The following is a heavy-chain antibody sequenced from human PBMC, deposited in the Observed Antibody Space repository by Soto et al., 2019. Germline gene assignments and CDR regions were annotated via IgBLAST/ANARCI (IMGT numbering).Heavy chain of an antibody. CDR1: GYSITSGYY. CDR3: ARGSGAPIVGRAFDI. CDR2: IYYSGST. J-gene: IGHJ3*02. V-gene: IGHV4-61*01. D-gene: IGHD3-22*01. Sequence: SETLSLTCAVSGYSITSGYYWGWIRQSPGKGLEWIGYIYYSGSTNYNPSLKSRVTISVDTSKNQFSLKLSSVTAADTAVYYCARGSGAPIVGRAFDIWGQGTMVTVSS.